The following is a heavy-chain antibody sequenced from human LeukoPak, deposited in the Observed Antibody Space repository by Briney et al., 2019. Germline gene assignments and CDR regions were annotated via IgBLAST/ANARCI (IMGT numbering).Heavy chain of an antibody. Sequence: GESLKISCKGSGYSFTSYWIGWVRQMPGKGLEWMGIIYPGDSGTRYSPSFQGQVTISADKSISTAYLQWSSLKASDTAMYYCARLWGFHCSSTSCYYYYGMDVWGQGTTVTVSS. CDR1: GYSFTSYW. D-gene: IGHD2-2*01. J-gene: IGHJ6*02. CDR2: IYPGDSGT. CDR3: ARLWGFHCSSTSCYYYYGMDV. V-gene: IGHV5-51*01.